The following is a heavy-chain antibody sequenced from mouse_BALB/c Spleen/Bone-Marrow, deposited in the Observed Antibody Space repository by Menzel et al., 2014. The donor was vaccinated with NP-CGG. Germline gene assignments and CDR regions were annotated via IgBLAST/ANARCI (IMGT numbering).Heavy chain of an antibody. CDR1: GYTSTSYW. CDR2: INPSTGYT. D-gene: IGHD2-10*02. J-gene: IGHJ4*01. V-gene: IGHV1-7*01. Sequence: VQVVESGAELAKPGASVKMSCKASGYTSTSYWMHWVKQRPGQGLEWIGYINPSTGYTEYNQKFKDKATLTADKSSSTAYMQLSSLTSEDSAVYYCARMGVWGWGQGTSVTVSS. CDR3: ARMGVWG.